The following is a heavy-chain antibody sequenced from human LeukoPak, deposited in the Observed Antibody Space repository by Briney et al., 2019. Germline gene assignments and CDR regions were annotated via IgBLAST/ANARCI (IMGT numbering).Heavy chain of an antibody. CDR2: ITPIFGTA. Sequence: SVKVSCKASGGTFSSYAISWVRQAPGQGLEWMGGITPIFGTANYAQKFQGRVTITADESTSTAYMELSSLRSEDTAVYYCARETGSPPRAFDYWGQGTLVTVPS. J-gene: IGHJ4*02. D-gene: IGHD1-26*01. V-gene: IGHV1-69*13. CDR1: GGTFSSYA. CDR3: ARETGSPPRAFDY.